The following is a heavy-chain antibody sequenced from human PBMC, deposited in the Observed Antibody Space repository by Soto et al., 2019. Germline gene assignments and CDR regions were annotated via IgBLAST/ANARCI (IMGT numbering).Heavy chain of an antibody. CDR3: ARDIPYYYDSSGFDY. CDR2: ISAYNGNT. V-gene: IGHV1-18*01. Sequence: ASVKVSCKASGYTFTSYGISWVRQAPGQGLEWMGWISAYNGNTNYAQKLQGRVTMTTDTSTNTAYMELRSLRSDDTAVYYCARDIPYYYDSSGFDYWGQGTLVTVSS. CDR1: GYTFTSYG. D-gene: IGHD3-22*01. J-gene: IGHJ4*02.